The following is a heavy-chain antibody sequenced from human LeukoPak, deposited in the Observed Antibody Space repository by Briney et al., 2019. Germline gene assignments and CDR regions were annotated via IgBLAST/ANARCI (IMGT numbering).Heavy chain of an antibody. CDR2: ISFDGSQK. CDR1: GFTFSNYG. J-gene: IGHJ4*02. Sequence: GGSLRLSCAASGFTFSNYGMHWVRQAPGKGLEWVALISFDGSQKYYADSVKGRFTISRDNSKSTVYLQMNSLRAEDTAVYYCAREVEAVGFDYWGQGTLVTVSS. D-gene: IGHD2-15*01. V-gene: IGHV3-33*01. CDR3: AREVEAVGFDY.